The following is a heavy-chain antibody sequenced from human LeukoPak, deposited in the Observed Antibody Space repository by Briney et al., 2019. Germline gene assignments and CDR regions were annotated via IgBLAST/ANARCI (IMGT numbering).Heavy chain of an antibody. CDR2: IWYDGSNK. CDR1: GFTFSSYG. V-gene: IGHV3-33*01. CDR3: ARAPVGKYQLLWAYYYGMDV. Sequence: PGGSLRLSCAASGFTFSSYGMHWVRQAPGKGLEWVAVIWYDGSNKYYADSVKGRFTISRDNSKNTLYLQMNSLRAEDTAVYYCARAPVGKYQLLWAYYYGMDVWGQGTTVTVSS. D-gene: IGHD2-2*01. J-gene: IGHJ6*02.